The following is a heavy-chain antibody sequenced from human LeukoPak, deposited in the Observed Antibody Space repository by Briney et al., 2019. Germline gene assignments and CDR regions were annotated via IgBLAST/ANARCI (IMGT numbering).Heavy chain of an antibody. CDR3: ARDLAQWLVYNWFDP. J-gene: IGHJ5*02. CDR1: GYTFTCYY. D-gene: IGHD6-19*01. CDR2: INPNSGGT. V-gene: IGHV1-2*02. Sequence: ASVKVSCKASGYTFTCYYMHWVRQAPGQGLEWMGWINPNSGGTNYAQKFQGRVTMTRDTSISTAYMELSRLRSDDTAVYYCARDLAQWLVYNWFDPWGQGTLVTVSS.